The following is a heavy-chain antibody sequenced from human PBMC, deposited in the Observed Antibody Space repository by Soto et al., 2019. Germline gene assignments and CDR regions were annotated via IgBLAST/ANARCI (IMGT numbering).Heavy chain of an antibody. J-gene: IGHJ4*02. CDR1: GFTFSTYW. D-gene: IGHD3-16*01. V-gene: IGHV3-7*01. CDR3: VCGGNFFIY. Sequence: EVQLVESGGGLVQPGGSLRLSCAASGFTFSTYWMTWVRQPPGKGLXXXXXXDQDGSETYYVDSVRGRFTVSRDNAKNSLYLQMNSLRVEDTAVYYCVCGGNFFIYWGQGTLVTVSP. CDR2: XDQDGSET.